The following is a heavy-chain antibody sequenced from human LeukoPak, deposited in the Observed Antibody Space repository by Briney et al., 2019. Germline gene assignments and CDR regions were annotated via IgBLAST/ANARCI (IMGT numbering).Heavy chain of an antibody. CDR2: INPDSGGT. CDR1: GYXFTDYY. J-gene: IGHJ3*02. Sequence: GASVKVSCTASGYXFTDYYIHWVRQAPGQGLEWMGWINPDSGGTRYSQKFQGRVTMTRDTSINTVYMELSRLRSDDTAVYYCARPHDGGSYSNDAFDIWGQGTMVTVSS. CDR3: ARPHDGGSYSNDAFDI. D-gene: IGHD1-26*01. V-gene: IGHV1-2*02.